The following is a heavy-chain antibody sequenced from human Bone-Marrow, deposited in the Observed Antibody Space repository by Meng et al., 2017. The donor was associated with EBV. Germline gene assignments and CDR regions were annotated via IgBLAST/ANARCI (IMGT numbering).Heavy chain of an antibody. Sequence: HVQVGQVGAEVKKPGASVKVSCWTSGGTFNSDAVSWVRQAPGQGLEWMGGLIPMSGAPHYAQKFQGRVTITADESTSTHYMDLSNLRSDDTAMYYCASESGRGFTPDYWGQGTLVTVSS. D-gene: IGHD3-10*01. V-gene: IGHV1-69*01. CDR2: LIPMSGAP. CDR1: GGTFNSDA. J-gene: IGHJ4*02. CDR3: ASESGRGFTPDY.